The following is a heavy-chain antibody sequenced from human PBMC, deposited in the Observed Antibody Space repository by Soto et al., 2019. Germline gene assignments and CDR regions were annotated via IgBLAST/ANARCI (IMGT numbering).Heavy chain of an antibody. CDR1: GFTLSAYW. V-gene: IGHV3-74*01. Sequence: GGSLRLSCAASGFTLSAYWMHWVRQAPGKGLVWISRINSDGSDTSYADPVKGRYTISRDNAKNTLYLQMNSLRAEDTAVYYCASCSGGNCYGGFQNWGQGTLVTVSS. CDR2: INSDGSDT. D-gene: IGHD2-15*01. CDR3: ASCSGGNCYGGFQN. J-gene: IGHJ1*01.